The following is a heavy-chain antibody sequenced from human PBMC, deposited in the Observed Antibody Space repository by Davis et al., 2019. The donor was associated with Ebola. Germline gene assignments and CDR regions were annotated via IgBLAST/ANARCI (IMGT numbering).Heavy chain of an antibody. CDR3: ARGEQLVRGYYYGMDV. D-gene: IGHD6-6*01. Sequence: SETLSLTCAVYGGSFSGYYWSWIRQHPGKGLEWIGYIYYSGSTYYNPSLKSRVTISVDTSKNQFSLKLSSVTAADTAVYYCARGEQLVRGYYYGMDVWGQGTTVTVSS. V-gene: IGHV4-59*01. J-gene: IGHJ6*02. CDR1: GGSFSGYY. CDR2: IYYSGST.